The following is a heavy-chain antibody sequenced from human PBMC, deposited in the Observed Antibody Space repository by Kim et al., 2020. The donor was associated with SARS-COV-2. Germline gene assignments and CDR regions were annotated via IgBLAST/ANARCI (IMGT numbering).Heavy chain of an antibody. CDR2: ISGSGDST. CDR1: GLTFSNYA. Sequence: GGSLRLSCAASGLTFSNYAMSWVRQAPGKGLEWVSAISGSGDSTSYADSVKGRFTISRDNSKNTLYLEMNSLRAEDTAVYYCTKDEETWAGGLDFWGPGTPVTVSS. V-gene: IGHV3-23*01. CDR3: TKDEETWAGGLDF. J-gene: IGHJ4*02.